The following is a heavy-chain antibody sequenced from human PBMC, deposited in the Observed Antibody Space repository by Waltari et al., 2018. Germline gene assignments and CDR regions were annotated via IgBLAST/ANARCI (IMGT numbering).Heavy chain of an antibody. D-gene: IGHD3-10*01. CDR2: ITSSSSYI. J-gene: IGHJ4*02. V-gene: IGHV3-21*01. CDR3: ARDPLHYYGSGSLYYFDY. Sequence: EVQLVESGGGLVKPGGSLRLSCAASGFTFSSYSMNWVRQAPGKGLEWVPCITSSSSYISYTDSVNGRFTISRDNAKNSLYLQMNSLRAEDTAVYYCARDPLHYYGSGSLYYFDYWGQGTLVTVSS. CDR1: GFTFSSYS.